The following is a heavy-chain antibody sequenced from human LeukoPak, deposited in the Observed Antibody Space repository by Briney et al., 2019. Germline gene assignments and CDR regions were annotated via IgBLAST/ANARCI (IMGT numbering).Heavy chain of an antibody. V-gene: IGHV4-31*03. CDR3: ARVLITMVRGVIVDWYFDL. CDR1: GGSIRSGGYY. CDR2: IYYSGST. J-gene: IGHJ2*01. D-gene: IGHD3-10*01. Sequence: SQTLSLTCTVSGGSIRSGGYYWSWIRQHPGKGLEWIGYIYYSGSTYYNPSLKSRVTISVDTSKNQFSLKLSSVTAADTAVYYCARVLITMVRGVIVDWYFDLWGRGTLVTVSS.